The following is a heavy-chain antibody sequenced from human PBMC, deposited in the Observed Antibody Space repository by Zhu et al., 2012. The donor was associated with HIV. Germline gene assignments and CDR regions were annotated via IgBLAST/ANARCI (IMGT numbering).Heavy chain of an antibody. CDR1: GFSFDDYA. D-gene: IGHD6-19*01. CDR2: ISWNSGRI. J-gene: IGHJ4*02. V-gene: IGHV3-9*03. CDR3: AKGRRAAGTSGFDY. Sequence: EVQLVESGGGLVQPGRSQRLSCAASGFSFDDYAMHWVRQAPGKGLEWVSGISWNSGRIGYADSVKGRFIISRDNAKNSLYLQMNSLRPEDMALYYCAKGRRAAGTSGFDYWGPGNPGHRLL.